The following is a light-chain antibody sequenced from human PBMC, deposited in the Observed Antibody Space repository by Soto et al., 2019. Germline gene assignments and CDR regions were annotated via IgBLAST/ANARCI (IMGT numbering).Light chain of an antibody. CDR3: QSYENRLSAYV. J-gene: IGLJ1*01. CDR2: TNN. Sequence: QSVLTQPPSVSGAPGQRVTISCTGSSSNIGAGYDVHWYLQLPGTAPKLLVYTNNNWPSGVPDRFSGSKSGTSASLAITGLQAEDEADYYCQSYENRLSAYVFGTGTKVTVL. CDR1: SSNIGAGYD. V-gene: IGLV1-40*01.